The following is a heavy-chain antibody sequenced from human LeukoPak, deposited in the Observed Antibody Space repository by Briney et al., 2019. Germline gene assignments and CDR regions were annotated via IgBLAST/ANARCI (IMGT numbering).Heavy chain of an antibody. V-gene: IGHV1-69*06. Sequence: SVKVSCKASGYTFTSYGISWVRQAPGQGLEWMGGIIPIFGTANYAQKFQGRVTITADKSTSTAYMELSSLRSEDTAVYYCARDRFRGYSPGSYSHNWFDPWGQGTLVTVSS. CDR2: IIPIFGTA. D-gene: IGHD3-10*01. CDR3: ARDRFRGYSPGSYSHNWFDP. J-gene: IGHJ5*02. CDR1: GYTFTSYG.